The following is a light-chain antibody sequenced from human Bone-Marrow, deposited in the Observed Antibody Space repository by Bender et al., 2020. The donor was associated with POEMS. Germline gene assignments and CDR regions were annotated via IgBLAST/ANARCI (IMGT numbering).Light chain of an antibody. CDR1: SSDVGGYNY. V-gene: IGLV2-14*01. J-gene: IGLJ1*01. CDR3: SSYTISSPPYV. Sequence: QSVLTQPRSVSGSPGQSVSISCTGTSSDVGGYNYVSWYQQYPGKAPKLMIYDVSNRPSGVSTRFSGSKSGNTASLTISGLQAEDEAHYYCSSYTISSPPYVFGTGTKVTVL. CDR2: DVS.